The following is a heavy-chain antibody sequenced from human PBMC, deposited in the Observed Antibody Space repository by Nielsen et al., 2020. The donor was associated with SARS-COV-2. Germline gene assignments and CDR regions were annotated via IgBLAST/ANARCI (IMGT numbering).Heavy chain of an antibody. CDR2: INPSGGST. V-gene: IGHV1-46*01. CDR1: GYTFTSYS. Sequence: ASVMVSCKASGYTFTSYSMHCVLQAPGQGLEWMGIINPSGGSTSYAQKFQGRVTMTRDTSTSTVYMELSSLRSEDTAVYYCARGADRLDGDYGDWGQGTLVTVSS. J-gene: IGHJ4*02. D-gene: IGHD4-17*01. CDR3: ARGADRLDGDYGD.